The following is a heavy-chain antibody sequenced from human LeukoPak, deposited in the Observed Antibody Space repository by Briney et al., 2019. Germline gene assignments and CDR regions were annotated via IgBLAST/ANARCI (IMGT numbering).Heavy chain of an antibody. CDR3: AKGFDFWSGLVY. J-gene: IGHJ4*02. CDR2: IRYDGSNK. CDR1: GFTFSDYY. D-gene: IGHD3-3*01. V-gene: IGHV3-30*02. Sequence: GGSLRLSCAASGFTFSDYYMSWVRQAPGKGLEWVSFIRYDGSNKYYADSVKGRFTISRDNSKNTLYLQMNSLRAEDTAVYYCAKGFDFWSGLVYWGQGTLVTVSS.